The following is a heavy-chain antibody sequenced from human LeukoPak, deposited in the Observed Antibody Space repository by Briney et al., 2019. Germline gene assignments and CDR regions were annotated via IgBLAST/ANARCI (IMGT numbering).Heavy chain of an antibody. D-gene: IGHD6-13*01. CDR2: ISSSSSYI. Sequence: GGSLRLSCAASGFTFSSYSMNWVRQAPGKGLEWVSSISSSSSYIYYADSVKGRFTISRDNAKNSLFLQMNSLRAEDTAVYYCASSIAAALDYWGQGTLVTVSS. CDR3: ASSIAAALDY. V-gene: IGHV3-21*01. J-gene: IGHJ4*02. CDR1: GFTFSSYS.